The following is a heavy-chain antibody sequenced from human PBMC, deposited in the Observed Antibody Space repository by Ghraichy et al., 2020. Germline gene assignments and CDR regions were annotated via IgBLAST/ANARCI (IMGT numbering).Heavy chain of an antibody. CDR3: VRDQYGVDYYGYYYMDV. J-gene: IGHJ6*03. D-gene: IGHD2-21*02. V-gene: IGHV3-7*03. CDR2: IKFDGSET. CDR1: GFTFSNYW. Sequence: GGSLRLSCAASGFTFSNYWLNWVRQAPGKGLEWVANIKFDGSETNYVDSLRGRFTISRDNAENSLYLHMNSLRAEDTAVYYCVRDQYGVDYYGYYYMDVWGKGTTVIVSS.